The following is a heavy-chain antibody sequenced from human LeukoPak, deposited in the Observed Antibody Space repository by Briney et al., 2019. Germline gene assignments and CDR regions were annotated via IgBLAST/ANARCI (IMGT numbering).Heavy chain of an antibody. CDR1: GGSISSGSYY. J-gene: IGHJ6*03. CDR2: IYTSGST. Sequence: SETLSLTCTVSGGSISSGSYYWSWIRQPAGKGLEWIGRIYTSGSTNYNPSLKSRVTISVDTSKNQFSLKLSSVTAADTAVYYCARENGSGLTGTYMDVWGKGTTVTVSS. CDR3: ARENGSGLTGTYMDV. V-gene: IGHV4-61*02. D-gene: IGHD6-19*01.